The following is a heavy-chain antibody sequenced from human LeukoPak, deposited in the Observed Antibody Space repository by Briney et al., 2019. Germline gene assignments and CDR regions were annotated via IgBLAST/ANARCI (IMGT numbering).Heavy chain of an antibody. CDR2: IYYSGST. CDR3: ARFAPYYYGSGSKYFDY. D-gene: IGHD3-10*01. CDR1: GGSISSSSYY. V-gene: IGHV4-39*01. Sequence: PSETLSLTCTVSGGSISSSSYYWGWIRQPPGKGLEWIGSIYYSGSTYYNPPLKSRVTISVDTSKNQFSLKLSSVTAADTAVYYCARFAPYYYGSGSKYFDYWGQGTLVTVSS. J-gene: IGHJ4*02.